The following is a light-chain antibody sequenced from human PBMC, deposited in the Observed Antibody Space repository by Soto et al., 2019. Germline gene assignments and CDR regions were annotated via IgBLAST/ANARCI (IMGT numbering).Light chain of an antibody. CDR2: ETS. V-gene: IGKV3-11*01. Sequence: EIVLTQSPAALSLSPGGRATLSCRASQSVGSYLTWYQQKPGQAPRLLIYETSKRATGIPARFSGSGSGTDFTLTISSLEPEDFAVYYCQQRSSWPRTFGQGTKVDIK. CDR1: QSVGSY. CDR3: QQRSSWPRT. J-gene: IGKJ1*01.